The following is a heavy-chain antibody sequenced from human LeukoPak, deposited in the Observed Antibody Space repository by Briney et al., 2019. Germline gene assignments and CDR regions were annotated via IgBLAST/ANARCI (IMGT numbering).Heavy chain of an antibody. J-gene: IGHJ4*02. Sequence: PGGSLRLSCAASGFTFSSHWMSWVRQAPGKGLEWVSTISAGGDSTYYANSVKGRFTISRDNSKNTLYLQVNSLRAEDTAVYYCAKDKGIHGAEVFDYWGQGTLVTVTS. CDR1: GFTFSSHW. CDR2: ISAGGDST. CDR3: AKDKGIHGAEVFDY. V-gene: IGHV3-23*01. D-gene: IGHD5-18*01.